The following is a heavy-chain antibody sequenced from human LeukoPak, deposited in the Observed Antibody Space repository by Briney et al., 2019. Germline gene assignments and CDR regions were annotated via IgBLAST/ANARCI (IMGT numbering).Heavy chain of an antibody. Sequence: GGSLRLSCAASGFTFDDYSMHWVRQAPGKGLEWVSGISWNSDSTSYAGSAKGRFTISRDNAKNSLYLQMNSLRVEDTALYYCAKEPSETYYFDYWGQGTLVTVSS. CDR1: GFTFDDYS. J-gene: IGHJ4*02. CDR2: ISWNSDST. V-gene: IGHV3-9*01. D-gene: IGHD6-19*01. CDR3: AKEPSETYYFDY.